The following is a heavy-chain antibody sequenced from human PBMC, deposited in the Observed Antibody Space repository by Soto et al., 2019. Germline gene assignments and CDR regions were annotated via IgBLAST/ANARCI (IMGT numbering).Heavy chain of an antibody. CDR3: ASVVQQLAINNSYHYGIEV. Sequence: GASVKVSCKASGYTFTSYDINWVRQATGQGLEWMGWMNPNSGNTGYAQKFQGRVTMTRNTSISTAYMELSSLRSEDTAVYYCASVVQQLAINNSYHYGIEVWGRGSTVTVSS. J-gene: IGHJ6*02. CDR2: MNPNSGNT. V-gene: IGHV1-8*01. D-gene: IGHD6-13*01. CDR1: GYTFTSYD.